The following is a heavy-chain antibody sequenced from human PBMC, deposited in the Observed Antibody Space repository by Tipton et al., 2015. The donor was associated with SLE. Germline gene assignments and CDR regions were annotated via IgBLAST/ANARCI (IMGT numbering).Heavy chain of an antibody. D-gene: IGHD3-10*01. CDR1: GGSFSGYY. V-gene: IGHV4-34*01. Sequence: LRLSCAVYGGSFSGYYWSWIRQPPGKGLEWIGEINHSGSTNYNPSLKSRVTISVDTSKNQFPLKLSSVTAADTAVYYCARGRVVHQWFGYYYMGVWGNGTTVTVSS. CDR2: INHSGST. CDR3: ARGRVVHQWFGYYYMGV. J-gene: IGHJ6*03.